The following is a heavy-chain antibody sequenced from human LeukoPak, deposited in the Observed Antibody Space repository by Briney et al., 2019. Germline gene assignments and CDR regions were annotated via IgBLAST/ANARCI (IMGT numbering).Heavy chain of an antibody. V-gene: IGHV3-30*02. CDR2: IWYDGSNK. J-gene: IGHJ4*02. Sequence: GGSLRLSCAASGFTFSSYGMHWVRQAPGKGLEWVAVIWYDGSNKYYADSVKGRFTISRDNSKNTLYLQMNSLRAEDTAVYYCAKDQYYYDSSGYYYPAFDYWGQGTLVTVSS. D-gene: IGHD3-22*01. CDR3: AKDQYYYDSSGYYYPAFDY. CDR1: GFTFSSYG.